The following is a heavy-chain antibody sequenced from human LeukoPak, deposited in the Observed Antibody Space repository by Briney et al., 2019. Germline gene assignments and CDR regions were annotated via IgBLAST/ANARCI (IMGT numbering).Heavy chain of an antibody. CDR1: GFTFSSFA. CDR3: ARTDSGAAALDY. J-gene: IGHJ4*02. CDR2: ISDDGGIT. V-gene: IGHV3-23*01. Sequence: GGSLRLSCAASGFTFSSFAMSWVRQAPGKGLEWVSGISDDGGITYYADSVKGRFTISRDNSKSTLYLQMNSLRAEDTAVYYCARTDSGAAALDYWGQGTLVTVSS. D-gene: IGHD6-13*01.